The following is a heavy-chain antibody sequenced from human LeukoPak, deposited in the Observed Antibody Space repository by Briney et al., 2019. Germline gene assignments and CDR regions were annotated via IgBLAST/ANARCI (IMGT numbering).Heavy chain of an antibody. CDR2: INHSGST. Sequence: PSETLSLTCAVYGGSFSGYYWSWIRQPPGKGLEWIGEINHSGSTNYNPSLKSRVTISVDTSKNQFSLKLSSVTAADTAVYYCARDLPYNYDILTGYFRRFDPWGQGTLVTVSS. J-gene: IGHJ5*02. CDR3: ARDLPYNYDILTGYFRRFDP. V-gene: IGHV4-34*01. CDR1: GGSFSGYY. D-gene: IGHD3-9*01.